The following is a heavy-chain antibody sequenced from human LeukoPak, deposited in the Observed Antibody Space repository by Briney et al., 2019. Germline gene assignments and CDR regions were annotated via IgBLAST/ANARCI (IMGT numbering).Heavy chain of an antibody. J-gene: IGHJ4*02. CDR2: IYYSGST. D-gene: IGHD5-12*01. V-gene: IGHV4-39*01. CDR3: ARREWLRNFDY. Sequence: SETLSLTCTVSGGSISSSSYYWSWIRQPPGKGLEWIGSIYYSGSTYYNPSLKSRVTISVDTSKNQFSLKLSSVTAADTAVYYCARREWLRNFDYWGQGTLVTVSS. CDR1: GGSISSSSYY.